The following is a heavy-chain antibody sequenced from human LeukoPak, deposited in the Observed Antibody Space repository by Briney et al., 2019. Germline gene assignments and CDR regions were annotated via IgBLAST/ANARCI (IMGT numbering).Heavy chain of an antibody. CDR3: ARRGYCSSTSCYEYWFDP. J-gene: IGHJ5*02. CDR2: ITSGGRT. CDR1: GGSISGYY. Sequence: SETLSLTCTVSGGSISGYYWGWIRQPPGKGLEWIEFITSGGRTSYNPSLKSRVTMSLDRSMNQFSLKLSFMTAADTALYYCARRGYCSSTSCYEYWFDPWGQGTLVTVSS. V-gene: IGHV4-59*08. D-gene: IGHD2-2*01.